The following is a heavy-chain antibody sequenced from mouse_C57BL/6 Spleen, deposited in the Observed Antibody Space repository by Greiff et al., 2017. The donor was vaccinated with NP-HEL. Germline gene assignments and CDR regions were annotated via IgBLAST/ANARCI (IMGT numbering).Heavy chain of an antibody. CDR1: GYTFTSYG. V-gene: IGHV1-81*01. CDR2: IYPRSGNT. J-gene: IGHJ4*01. Sequence: VQLQESGAELARPGASVKLSCKASGYTFTSYGISWVKQRPGQGLEWIGEIYPRSGNTYYNEKFKGKATLTADKSSSTAYMELRSLTSEDSAVYFCARGGFITTVVATGNYYAMDYWGQGTSVTVSS. D-gene: IGHD1-1*01. CDR3: ARGGFITTVVATGNYYAMDY.